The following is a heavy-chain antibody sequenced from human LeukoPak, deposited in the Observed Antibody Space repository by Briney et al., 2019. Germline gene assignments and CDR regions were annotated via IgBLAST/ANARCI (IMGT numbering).Heavy chain of an antibody. D-gene: IGHD2-15*01. CDR2: IYYSGST. V-gene: IGHV4-59*01. CDR1: GGSISSYY. CDR3: ARGGVEVVAATEAWFDP. J-gene: IGHJ5*02. Sequence: SETLSLTCTLSGGSISSYYWSWIRQPPGKGLEWIGYIYYSGSTNYNPSLKSRVTISVDTSKNQFSLKLSSVTAADTAVYYCARGGVEVVAATEAWFDPWGQGTLVTVSS.